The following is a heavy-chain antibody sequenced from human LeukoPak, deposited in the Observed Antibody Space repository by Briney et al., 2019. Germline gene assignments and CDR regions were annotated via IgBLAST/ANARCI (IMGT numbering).Heavy chain of an antibody. V-gene: IGHV3-48*03. J-gene: IGHJ5*01. Sequence: GGSLRLSCAASGFTFSSYEMNWVRQAPGKGLEWVSYISSSGSTIYDADSVKGRFTISRDNTKNTLYLQMNSLRAEDTAVYYCAKDRHAPGRYCSSTSCFPFDSWGQGTLVTVSS. CDR2: ISSSGSTI. D-gene: IGHD2-2*01. CDR1: GFTFSSYE. CDR3: AKDRHAPGRYCSSTSCFPFDS.